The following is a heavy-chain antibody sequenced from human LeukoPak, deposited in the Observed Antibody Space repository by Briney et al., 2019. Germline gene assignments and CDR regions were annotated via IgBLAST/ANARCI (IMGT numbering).Heavy chain of an antibody. D-gene: IGHD2-15*01. CDR2: IYYSGST. Sequence: SETLSLTCTVSGGTISSYYWSWIRQPPGKGLEWVGYIYYSGSTNYNPSLKSRVTISVDTSKNQFSLKLSSVTAADTAVYYCAREGYCSGGSCFDYWGQGTLVTVSS. CDR3: AREGYCSGGSCFDY. J-gene: IGHJ4*02. CDR1: GGTISSYY. V-gene: IGHV4-59*01.